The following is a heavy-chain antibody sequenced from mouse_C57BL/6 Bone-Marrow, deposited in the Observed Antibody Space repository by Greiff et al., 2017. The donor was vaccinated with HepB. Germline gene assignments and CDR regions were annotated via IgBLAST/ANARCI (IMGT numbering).Heavy chain of an antibody. J-gene: IGHJ2*01. CDR1: GFSLTSYG. CDR2: IGSGGST. CDR3: ARAYYGNYVGY. Sequence: VKLVESGPGLVQPSQSLSITCTVSGFSLTSYGVHWVRQSPGKGLEWLGVIGSGGSTDYNAAFISRLSISKDNSKSQVFFKMNSLQADDTAIYYCARAYYGNYVGYWGQGTTLTVSS. D-gene: IGHD2-10*01. V-gene: IGHV2-2*01.